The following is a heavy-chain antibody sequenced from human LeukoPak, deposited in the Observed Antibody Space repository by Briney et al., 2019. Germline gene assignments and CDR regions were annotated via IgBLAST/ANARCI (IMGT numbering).Heavy chain of an antibody. CDR1: GYSISSGYY. CDR3: ARGNQKLNRHDNRQKYYDYVWGSYRRGPVFDY. V-gene: IGHV4-38-2*02. D-gene: IGHD3-16*02. J-gene: IGHJ4*02. Sequence: SETLSLTCTVSGYSISSGYYWGWIRQPPGKGLEWIGEINHSGSTNYNPSLKSRVTISVDTSKNQFSLKLSSVTAADTAVYYCARGNQKLNRHDNRQKYYDYVWGSYRRGPVFDYWGQGTLVTVSS. CDR2: INHSGST.